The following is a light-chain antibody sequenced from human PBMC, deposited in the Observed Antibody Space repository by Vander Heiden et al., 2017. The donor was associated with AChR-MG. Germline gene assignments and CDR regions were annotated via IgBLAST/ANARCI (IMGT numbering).Light chain of an antibody. Sequence: DIQMTQSPSSLSASVGDRVTITCRASQSIRSYLNWYQQKPGKAPNLLIYAASNLQSGVPSRFSGSGSGTDFTLTISSLQPEDFATYYCQQCYSPPITFGQGTRLEIK. J-gene: IGKJ5*01. CDR1: QSIRSY. V-gene: IGKV1-39*01. CDR2: AAS. CDR3: QQCYSPPIT.